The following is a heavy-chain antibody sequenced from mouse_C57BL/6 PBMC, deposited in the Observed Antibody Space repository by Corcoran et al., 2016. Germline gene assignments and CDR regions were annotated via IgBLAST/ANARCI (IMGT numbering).Heavy chain of an antibody. CDR1: GYTFTSYG. J-gene: IGHJ1*03. V-gene: IGHV1-81*01. D-gene: IGHD2-4*01. CDR3: ARGGIYYDYDGYFDV. Sequence: QVQLQQSGAELARPGASVKLSCKASGYTFTSYGISWVKQRTGQGLEWIGEIYPRSGNTYYNEKFKGKATLTADKSSSTAYMELRSLTSEDSAVYFCARGGIYYDYDGYFDVWGTGTTVTVSS. CDR2: IYPRSGNT.